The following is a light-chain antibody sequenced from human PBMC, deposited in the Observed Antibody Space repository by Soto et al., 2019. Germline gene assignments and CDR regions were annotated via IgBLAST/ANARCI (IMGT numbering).Light chain of an antibody. Sequence: EIVLTQSPGTLSLSPGERATLSCRASQSVDSRYLAWYQLTPGQAPRLLMYSTSDRSTGIPDRFCGSGSGTDCTLTLSRREPEDFAVYHWQYYGTSPYTFGQVTKLEIK. V-gene: IGKV3-20*01. CDR1: QSVDSRY. CDR3: QYYGTSPYT. J-gene: IGKJ2*01. CDR2: STS.